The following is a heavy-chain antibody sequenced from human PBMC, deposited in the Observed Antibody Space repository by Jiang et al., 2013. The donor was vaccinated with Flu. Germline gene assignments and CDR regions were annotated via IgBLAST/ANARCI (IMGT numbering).Heavy chain of an antibody. D-gene: IGHD6-13*01. CDR2: IYYSGST. CDR1: GGSITGYY. Sequence: SLTCTVSGGSITGYYWSWIRQPPGKGLEWIGYIYYSGSTKYNPSLKSRVTISVDTSKNHFSLRLSSVTAADTAVYYCARHGAAAGTEGYQFDYWGQGTLVTVSS. V-gene: IGHV4-59*08. CDR3: ARHGAAAGTEGYQFDY. J-gene: IGHJ4*02.